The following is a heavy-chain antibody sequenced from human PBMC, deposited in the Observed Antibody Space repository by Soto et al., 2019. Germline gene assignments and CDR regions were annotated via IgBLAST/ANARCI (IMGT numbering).Heavy chain of an antibody. D-gene: IGHD5-12*01. CDR1: GFSVTANY. J-gene: IGHJ4*02. CDR2: IYSGGST. CDR3: HGYGY. Sequence: EVQVVESGGGLIQPGGSLRLSCEVSGFSVTANYMSWVRQAPEKGLEWVSVIYSGGSTYYVDSVKGRYSISRDISKNTLYLQMNRLSAGDTAVYYCHGYGYWGQGTLVTVS. V-gene: IGHV3-53*01.